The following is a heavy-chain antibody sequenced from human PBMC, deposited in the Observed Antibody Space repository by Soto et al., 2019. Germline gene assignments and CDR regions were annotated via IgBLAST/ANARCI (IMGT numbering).Heavy chain of an antibody. J-gene: IGHJ4*02. D-gene: IGHD3-10*01. CDR2: INPILSMS. CDR3: ATSYGSGYRAFDS. Sequence: QVQLVQSGADVQRPGSSVRVSCKASGDTFNFYTSNWVRQAPGQGLQWMGRINPILSMSNYAPRFQGRVTMTADKSTSTAYMELSSLRSEDTAMYYCATSYGSGYRAFDSWGQGALVTVS. CDR1: GDTFNFYT. V-gene: IGHV1-69*02.